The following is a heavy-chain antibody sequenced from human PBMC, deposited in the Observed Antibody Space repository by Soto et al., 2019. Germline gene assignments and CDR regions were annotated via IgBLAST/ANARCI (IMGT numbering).Heavy chain of an antibody. D-gene: IGHD6-13*01. CDR2: ISSSSNTI. V-gene: IGHV3-48*02. CDR3: VRGVITPAGPNWFDP. J-gene: IGHJ5*02. Sequence: EVQLVESGGGLVQPRGSLRLSCTASGFTFSRYTMNWVRQAPGKGLEWISYISSSSNTIYYADSVKGRFSISRDNAENSLYLQMNSLRDEDTAVYFCVRGVITPAGPNWFDPWGQGTLVTVSS. CDR1: GFTFSRYT.